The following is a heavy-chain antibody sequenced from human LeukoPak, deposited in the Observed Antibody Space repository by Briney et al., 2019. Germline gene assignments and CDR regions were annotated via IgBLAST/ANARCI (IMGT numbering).Heavy chain of an antibody. Sequence: KASETLSLTCAVYGGSFSGYYWSWIRQPPGKGLEWIGEINHSGSTNYNPSLKSRVTISLDTSKNQSSLQLSSVTAADTAVYYCARISGSYSSYWGQGTLVTASS. V-gene: IGHV4-34*01. J-gene: IGHJ4*02. D-gene: IGHD1-26*01. CDR1: GGSFSGYY. CDR3: ARISGSYSSY. CDR2: INHSGST.